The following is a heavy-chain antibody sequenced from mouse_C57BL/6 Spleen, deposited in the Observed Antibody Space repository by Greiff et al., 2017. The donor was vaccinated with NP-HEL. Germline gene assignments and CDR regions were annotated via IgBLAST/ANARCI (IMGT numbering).Heavy chain of an antibody. CDR2: IDPETGGT. V-gene: IGHV1-15*01. Sequence: QVQLQQSGAELVRPGASVTLSCKASGYTFTDYEMHWVKQTPVHGLEWIGAIDPETGGTAYNQKFKGKAILTADKSSSTAYMELRSLTSEDSAVYYCTSLYGSSPPSFAYWGQGTTLTVSS. J-gene: IGHJ2*01. CDR3: TSLYGSSPPSFAY. D-gene: IGHD1-1*01. CDR1: GYTFTDYE.